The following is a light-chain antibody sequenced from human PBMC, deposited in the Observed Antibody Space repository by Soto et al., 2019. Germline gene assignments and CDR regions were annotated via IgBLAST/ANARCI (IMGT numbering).Light chain of an antibody. CDR2: GAS. Sequence: EIVVTQSPATLSVSPGERATLSCRASQSVSSTLAWYQQKPGQAPRLLIYGASTRATGIPARFSGSGSGTEFTLTISSLQSEDFAVYYCQQRSNWPITFGQGTRLEI. J-gene: IGKJ5*01. CDR3: QQRSNWPIT. V-gene: IGKV3-15*01. CDR1: QSVSST.